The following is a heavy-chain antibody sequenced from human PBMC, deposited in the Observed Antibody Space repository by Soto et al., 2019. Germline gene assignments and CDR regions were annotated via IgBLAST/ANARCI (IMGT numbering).Heavy chain of an antibody. CDR1: GYTFTSYA. CDR3: AREGSSGYSIFDY. J-gene: IGHJ4*02. CDR2: INAANGNT. Sequence: ASVKVSCKASGYTFTSYAMHLVRQAPGQRLEWMGWINAANGNTKYSQKFQGRVTFTRDTSASTAYMELSGLRSEDTAVYYCAREGSSGYSIFDYWGQGTLVTVSS. V-gene: IGHV1-3*01. D-gene: IGHD3-22*01.